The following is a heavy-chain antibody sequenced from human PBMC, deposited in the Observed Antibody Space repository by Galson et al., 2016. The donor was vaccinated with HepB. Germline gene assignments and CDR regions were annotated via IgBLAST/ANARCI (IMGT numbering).Heavy chain of an antibody. CDR3: AKDGSQTAGYMDV. Sequence: SLRLSCAASGFTFTTYGMSWVRQAPGKGLEWVAFISGSGGYTNYADSVKGRFTISRDNSKNTVYLLMNSLRAEDKALYYCAKDGSQTAGYMDVWGTGTTVSVSS. J-gene: IGHJ6*03. V-gene: IGHV3-23*01. D-gene: IGHD3-10*01. CDR1: GFTFTTYG. CDR2: ISGSGGYT.